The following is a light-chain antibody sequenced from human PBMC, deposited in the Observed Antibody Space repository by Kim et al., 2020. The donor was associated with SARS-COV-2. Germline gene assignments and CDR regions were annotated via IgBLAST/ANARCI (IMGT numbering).Light chain of an antibody. Sequence: GQRGTISCSGSSSNIGSNYVYWYQQLPGTAPKRLIYRNNQRPSGVPDRFSGSKSGTSASLAISGLRSEDEADYYCAAWDDSLSGRVFGGGTQLTVL. CDR3: AAWDDSLSGRV. CDR1: SSNIGSNY. V-gene: IGLV1-47*01. CDR2: RNN. J-gene: IGLJ3*02.